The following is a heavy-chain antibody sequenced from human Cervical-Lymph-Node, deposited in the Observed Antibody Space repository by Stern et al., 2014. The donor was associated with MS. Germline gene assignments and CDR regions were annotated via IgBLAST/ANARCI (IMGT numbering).Heavy chain of an antibody. J-gene: IGHJ6*02. Sequence: QVQLVQSGAEVKKPGSSGKVSCKASGGTLSDYGISWVRQAPGQGLEWMGGIIPMFGTANYAQKFQGRVTITADDSTNTAYMDLSSLTSDDTAVYYCARDGDSSMLGLDVWGQGTTVTVSS. D-gene: IGHD4-17*01. CDR3: ARDGDSSMLGLDV. V-gene: IGHV1-69*01. CDR1: GGTLSDYG. CDR2: IIPMFGTA.